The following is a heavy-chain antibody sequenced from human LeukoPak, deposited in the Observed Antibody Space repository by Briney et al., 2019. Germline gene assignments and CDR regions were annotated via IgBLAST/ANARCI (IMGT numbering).Heavy chain of an antibody. CDR2: INPNSGGT. J-gene: IGHJ5*02. CDR3: ARVIESSGWYWANWFDP. CDR1: GYTFTGYY. V-gene: IGHV1-2*02. Sequence: ASVKVSCKASGYTFTGYYMHWVRQAPGQGLEWMGWINPNSGGTNYAQKFQGRVTMTTDTSTSTAYMELRSLRSDDTAVYYCARVIESSGWYWANWFDPWGQGTLVTVSS. D-gene: IGHD6-19*01.